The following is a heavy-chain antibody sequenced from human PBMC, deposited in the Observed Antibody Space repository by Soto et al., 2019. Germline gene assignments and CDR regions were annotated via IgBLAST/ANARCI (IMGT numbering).Heavy chain of an antibody. Sequence: QVQLVESGGGVVQPGRSLRLSCAASGFTFSNYGMHWVRQAPGKGLEWVAVIWYDGSNKYYADSVKGRFTISRDNSKNXLXXQMNSLRAEDTAVYYCARDRISMIRGAYYYYGMDVWGQGTTVTVSS. J-gene: IGHJ6*02. D-gene: IGHD3-10*01. CDR2: IWYDGSNK. CDR1: GFTFSNYG. V-gene: IGHV3-33*01. CDR3: ARDRISMIRGAYYYYGMDV.